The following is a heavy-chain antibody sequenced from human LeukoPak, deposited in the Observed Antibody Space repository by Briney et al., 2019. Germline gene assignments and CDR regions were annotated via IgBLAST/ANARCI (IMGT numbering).Heavy chain of an antibody. Sequence: ASVTVSCKASGYTFTVYYMHWVRQAPGQGLEWMGWINPNSGGTNYAQKFQGRVTMTRDTSISTAYMELSRLRSDDTAVYYCARRGGARHYFDYWGQGTLVTVSS. J-gene: IGHJ4*02. CDR1: GYTFTVYY. V-gene: IGHV1-2*02. D-gene: IGHD3-16*01. CDR2: INPNSGGT. CDR3: ARRGGARHYFDY.